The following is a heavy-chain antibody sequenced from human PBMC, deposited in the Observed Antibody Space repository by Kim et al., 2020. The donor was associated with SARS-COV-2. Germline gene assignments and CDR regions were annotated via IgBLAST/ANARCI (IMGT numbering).Heavy chain of an antibody. CDR3: AKGAGDGSNHFDF. CDR1: GGSISGYY. D-gene: IGHD1-26*01. CDR2: VYYSGFT. Sequence: SETLSLTCTVSGGSISGYYWSWIRQTPDKGLEWIGYVYYSGFTNYNPSLKGRVTISVDTAKSQFSLELSSVTAADTAVYYCAKGAGDGSNHFDFWGQGTL. J-gene: IGHJ4*02. V-gene: IGHV4-59*13.